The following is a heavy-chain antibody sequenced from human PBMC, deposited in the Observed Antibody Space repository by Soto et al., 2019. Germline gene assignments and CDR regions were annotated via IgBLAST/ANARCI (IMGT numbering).Heavy chain of an antibody. CDR2: IGAYNGDT. V-gene: IGHV1-18*01. CDR3: ARVRKLVGYFYYYMDV. Sequence: ASVKVSCKASGYTFTNYGITWVRQAPGQGLEWMGGIGAYNGDTHYTEKLQGRVTMTTDTSTSTAYMELRGLKSDDTAVYYCARVRKLVGYFYYYMDVWGKGTTVTASS. CDR1: GYTFTNYG. J-gene: IGHJ6*03. D-gene: IGHD2-21*01.